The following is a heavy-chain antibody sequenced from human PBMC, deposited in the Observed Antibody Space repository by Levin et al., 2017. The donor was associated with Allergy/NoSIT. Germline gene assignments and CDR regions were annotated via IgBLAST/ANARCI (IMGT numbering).Heavy chain of an antibody. J-gene: IGHJ6*02. CDR3: ARPGYQLLTHYYYYGMDV. D-gene: IGHD2-2*01. V-gene: IGHV3-66*04. CDR1: GFTVSSNY. CDR2: IYSGGST. Sequence: GGSLRLSCAASGFTVSSNYMSWVRQAPGKGLEWVSVIYSGGSTYYADSVKGRFTISRDNSKNTLYLQMNSLRAEDTAVYYCARPGYQLLTHYYYYGMDVWGQGTTVTVSS.